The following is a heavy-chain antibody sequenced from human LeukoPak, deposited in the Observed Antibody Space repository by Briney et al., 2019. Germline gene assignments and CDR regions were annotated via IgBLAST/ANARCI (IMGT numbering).Heavy chain of an antibody. J-gene: IGHJ4*02. CDR1: GFTFDDYA. CDR3: ARDNPTRGSVCDY. CDR2: ISWASGSL. V-gene: IGHV3-9*01. D-gene: IGHD2-15*01. Sequence: PGGSLRLSCIGSGFTFDDYAMHWVRQVPGKGLEWVSGISWASGSLAYADSVKGRFTISRDNAKNSLYLQMNSLRAEDTAVYYCARDNPTRGSVCDYWGQGTLVTVPS.